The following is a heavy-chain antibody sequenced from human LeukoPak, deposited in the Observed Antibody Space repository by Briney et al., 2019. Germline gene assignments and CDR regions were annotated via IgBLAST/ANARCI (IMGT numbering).Heavy chain of an antibody. V-gene: IGHV3-48*03. D-gene: IGHD3-10*01. CDR1: GFIFSNYA. CDR2: ISSSGSTI. CDR3: ARGAVRFDY. Sequence: GGSLRLSCAASGFIFSNYAMTWVRQAPGKGLEWVSYISSSGSTIYYADSVKGRFTISRDNAKNSLYLQMNSLRAEDTAVYYCARGAVRFDYWGQGTLVTVSS. J-gene: IGHJ4*02.